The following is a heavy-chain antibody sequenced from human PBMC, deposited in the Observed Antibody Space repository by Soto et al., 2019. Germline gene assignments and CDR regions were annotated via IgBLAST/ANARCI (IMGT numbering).Heavy chain of an antibody. V-gene: IGHV3-33*01. CDR2: IWYDASNK. CDR3: ARGRVDGGELDL. Sequence: VQLVESGGGVVQPGRSLRLSCAASGFTFRTYGMYWVRQAPGKGLEWVAVIWYDASNKYYADSVKGRFTISRDNSDNTLYLQMTSLRAEDTAVYYCARGRVDGGELDLWGQGTLVTVSS. J-gene: IGHJ1*01. CDR1: GFTFRTYG. D-gene: IGHD1-26*01.